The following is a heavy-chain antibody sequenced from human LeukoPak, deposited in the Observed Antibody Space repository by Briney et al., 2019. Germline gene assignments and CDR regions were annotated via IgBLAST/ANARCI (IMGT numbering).Heavy chain of an antibody. D-gene: IGHD1-7*01. CDR3: SRSRITGTAPYGY. CDR2: INHSGST. V-gene: IGHV4-34*01. Sequence: SETLSLTCAVYGGSFSGYYWSWIRQPPGKGLEWIGEINHSGSTNYNPSLKSRVTISVDTSKNQFSRRLISLTDADTPVYYVSRSRITGTAPYGYWGQGTLVTVSS. J-gene: IGHJ4*02. CDR1: GGSFSGYY.